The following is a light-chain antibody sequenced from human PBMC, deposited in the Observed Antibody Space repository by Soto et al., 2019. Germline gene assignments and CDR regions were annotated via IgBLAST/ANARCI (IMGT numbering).Light chain of an antibody. CDR1: SSNLGSNP. J-gene: IGLJ3*02. CDR2: TNN. Sequence: QSLLTQPPSASGTPGQRVTISCSGSSSNLGSNPVNWYQQLPGTAPKLLIYTNNQRPSGVPDRFSGSRSGTSASLAISGLQSEDEADYYCSSWDDSLNGWVFGGGTQLTVL. CDR3: SSWDDSLNGWV. V-gene: IGLV1-44*01.